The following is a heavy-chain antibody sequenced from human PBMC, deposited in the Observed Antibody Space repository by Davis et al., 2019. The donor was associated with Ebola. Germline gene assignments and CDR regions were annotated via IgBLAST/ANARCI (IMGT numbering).Heavy chain of an antibody. J-gene: IGHJ5*02. Sequence: ASVTVSCKASGYTLTSYNMHWVRQAPGQRLEWMGWINGHTGYTQYSRNFQGRVTITRDTAASTAYMELSSLTSEDTAVYYCARAFDSSKKDILWLDPWGQGTLLTVSS. D-gene: IGHD3-9*01. V-gene: IGHV1-3*01. CDR3: ARAFDSSKKDILWLDP. CDR1: GYTLTSYN. CDR2: INGHTGYT.